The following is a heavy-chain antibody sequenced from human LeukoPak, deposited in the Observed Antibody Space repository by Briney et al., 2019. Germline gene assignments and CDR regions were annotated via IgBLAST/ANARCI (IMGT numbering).Heavy chain of an antibody. Sequence: PGGSLRLSCAASGFAFSSSWMSWVRQAPGKGLEWVANIKQDGSETYYVDSLKGRFTVSRDNAKNSVYLQMNNLRAEDTAVYYCARRAPGYCITTSCPDTYYYHYYMDVWGKGTTVTVSS. CDR2: IKQDGSET. V-gene: IGHV3-7*01. J-gene: IGHJ6*03. D-gene: IGHD2-2*01. CDR1: GFAFSSSW. CDR3: ARRAPGYCITTSCPDTYYYHYYMDV.